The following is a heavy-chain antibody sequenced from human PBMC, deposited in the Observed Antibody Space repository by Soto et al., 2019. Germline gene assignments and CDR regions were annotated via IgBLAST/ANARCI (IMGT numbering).Heavy chain of an antibody. D-gene: IGHD4-4*01. Sequence: GGSLRLSCVASGFTFDDYAMHWVRQIPGKGLQWVSGISWSTSSIGYGASLRGRFLISRDNANNSLYLQMNDLRPEDTALYYCGKASSSNSWTPIDYWGQGTMVTVSS. CDR2: ISWSTSSI. J-gene: IGHJ4*02. CDR1: GFTFDDYA. V-gene: IGHV3-9*01. CDR3: GKASSSNSWTPIDY.